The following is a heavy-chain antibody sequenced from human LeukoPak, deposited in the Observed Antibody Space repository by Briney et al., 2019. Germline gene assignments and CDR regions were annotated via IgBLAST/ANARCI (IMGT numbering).Heavy chain of an antibody. Sequence: PGGSLRLSCAASGFTFSSYSMNWVRQAPGKGLEWVSSISSSSSYIYYADSVKGRFTISRDNAKNSLYLQMNSLRAEDTAVYYCARDDYGSGPFDYWGQGTLVTVSS. V-gene: IGHV3-21*01. D-gene: IGHD3-10*01. CDR1: GFTFSSYS. J-gene: IGHJ4*02. CDR2: ISSSSSYI. CDR3: ARDDYGSGPFDY.